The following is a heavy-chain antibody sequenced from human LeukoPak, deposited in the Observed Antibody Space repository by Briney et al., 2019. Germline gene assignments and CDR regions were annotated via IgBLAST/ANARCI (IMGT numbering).Heavy chain of an antibody. Sequence: SEXXSLTCTVSGGSISSGSHYWSWIRQPAGTGLEWIGRIYTSGSTNYNPSLKSRVTISVDTSKNQFSLKLSSVTAADTAVYYCARGFSTYYYDSSGYYYIRDWGQGTLVTVSS. CDR3: ARGFSTYYYDSSGYYYIRD. CDR1: GGSISSGSHY. D-gene: IGHD3-22*01. J-gene: IGHJ4*02. CDR2: IYTSGST. V-gene: IGHV4-61*02.